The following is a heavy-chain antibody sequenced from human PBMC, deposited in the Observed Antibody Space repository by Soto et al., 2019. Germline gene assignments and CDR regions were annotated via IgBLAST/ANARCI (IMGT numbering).Heavy chain of an antibody. V-gene: IGHV6-1*01. CDR3: ARGYAFDI. CDR2: TYYRSKWTN. D-gene: IGHD1-1*01. Sequence: SQTLSLTCAISGESVSSNSAAWNWFRQSPSRGLEWLGRTYYRSKWTNDYALSVEGRITINPDTSKNQFSLQLNSLTPEDTAVYYCARGYAFDIWGQGTMVTVSS. CDR1: GESVSSNSAA. J-gene: IGHJ3*02.